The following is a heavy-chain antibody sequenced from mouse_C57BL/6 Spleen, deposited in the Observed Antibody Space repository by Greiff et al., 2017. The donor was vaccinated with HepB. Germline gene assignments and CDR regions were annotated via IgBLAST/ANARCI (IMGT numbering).Heavy chain of an antibody. D-gene: IGHD1-1*01. CDR2: FHPYNDDT. J-gene: IGHJ2*01. CDR3: ARLDLYGSSYYFDY. Sequence: QVQLQQSGAELVKPGASVKMSCKASGYTFTTYPIEWMKQHHGKSLEWIGNFHPYNDDTKYNETFKGQSTLTVEESASTVYLVLSRLQSDDSTVYYCARLDLYGSSYYFDYWGQGTTLTVSS. V-gene: IGHV1-47*01. CDR1: GYTFTTYP.